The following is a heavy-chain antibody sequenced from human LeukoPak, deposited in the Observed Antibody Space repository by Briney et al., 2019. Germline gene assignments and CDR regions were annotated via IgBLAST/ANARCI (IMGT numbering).Heavy chain of an antibody. V-gene: IGHV4-34*01. Sequence: PSETLSRTCAVYGESFSGYYWSWIRQPPGKALEWIGVISHSGSTNYNPSLGSRVTISVDASKNQFSLKLNSVTAADTAVYFCARKYCSTTSCSYGFDVWGQGTMVTVSS. J-gene: IGHJ3*01. D-gene: IGHD2-2*01. CDR1: GESFSGYY. CDR3: ARKYCSTTSCSYGFDV. CDR2: ISHSGST.